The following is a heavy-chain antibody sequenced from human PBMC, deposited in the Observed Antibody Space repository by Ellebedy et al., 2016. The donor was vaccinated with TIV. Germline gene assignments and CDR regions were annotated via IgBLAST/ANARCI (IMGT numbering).Heavy chain of an antibody. Sequence: ASVKVSCKASEGTFSSYAISWVRQAPGQGLEWMGGIIPIFGTANYAQKFQGRVTITADESTSTAYMELSSLRSEDTAVYYCAIDQERYYDYVGARGDYYYGMDVWGQGTTVTVSS. CDR1: EGTFSSYA. J-gene: IGHJ6*02. CDR3: AIDQERYYDYVGARGDYYYGMDV. V-gene: IGHV1-69*13. D-gene: IGHD3-16*01. CDR2: IIPIFGTA.